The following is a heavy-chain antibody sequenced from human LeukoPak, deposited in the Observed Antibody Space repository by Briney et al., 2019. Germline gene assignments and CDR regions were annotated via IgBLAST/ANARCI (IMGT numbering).Heavy chain of an antibody. D-gene: IGHD3-22*01. J-gene: IGHJ4*02. CDR1: GYTFTGYY. CDR2: INPKSGGT. Sequence: ASVTVSCTASGYTFTGYYMHWVRQAPGQGLEWMGWINPKSGGTNYAQNFQGTVTMTRDTSISTVYMELSGLTSDDTAVYYCARASVSESIVVIRGFDYWGQGTLVTVSS. CDR3: ARASVSESIVVIRGFDY. V-gene: IGHV1-2*02.